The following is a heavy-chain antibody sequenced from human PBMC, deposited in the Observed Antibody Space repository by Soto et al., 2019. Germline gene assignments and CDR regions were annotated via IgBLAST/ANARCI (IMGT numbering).Heavy chain of an antibody. CDR2: ISYDGSNK. J-gene: IGHJ6*02. Sequence: QVQLVESGGGVVQPGRSLRLSCAASGFTFSSYAMHWVRQAPGKGLEWVAVISYDGSNKYYADSVKGRFTISRDNSKNTLYLQMNSLRAEDTAVYYCARAPGGVTTDYYYYGMDVWGQGTTVTVSS. CDR1: GFTFSSYA. V-gene: IGHV3-30-3*01. D-gene: IGHD4-4*01. CDR3: ARAPGGVTTDYYYYGMDV.